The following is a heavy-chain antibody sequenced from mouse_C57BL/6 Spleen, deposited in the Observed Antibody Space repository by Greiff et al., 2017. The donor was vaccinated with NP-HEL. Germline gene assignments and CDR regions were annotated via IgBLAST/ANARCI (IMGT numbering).Heavy chain of an antibody. J-gene: IGHJ4*01. CDR1: GYTFTSYG. D-gene: IGHD2-1*01. CDR3: ARSYGNYGYAMDY. Sequence: LQESGAELARPGASVKLSCKASGYTFTSYGISWVKQRTGQGLEWIGEIYPRSGNTYYNEKFKGKATLTADNSSSTAYMELRSLTSEDSAVYFCARSYGNYGYAMDYWGQGTSVTVSS. V-gene: IGHV1-81*01. CDR2: IYPRSGNT.